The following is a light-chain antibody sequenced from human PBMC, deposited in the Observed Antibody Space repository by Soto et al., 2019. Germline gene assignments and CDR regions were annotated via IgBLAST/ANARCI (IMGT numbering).Light chain of an antibody. V-gene: IGKV3-15*01. Sequence: EIVMTQSPATVSVSPGERVTLSCRASQSVSSNLAWYQQKPGQAPRLLIYGASTRATDIPVRFSGSGSGTEFTLTISSLQSEDFAVYYCQQYNNWPRTFGKGTKVDIK. CDR3: QQYNNWPRT. J-gene: IGKJ1*01. CDR1: QSVSSN. CDR2: GAS.